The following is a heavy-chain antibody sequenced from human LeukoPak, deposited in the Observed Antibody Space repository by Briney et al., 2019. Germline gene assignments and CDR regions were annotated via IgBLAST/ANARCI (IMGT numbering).Heavy chain of an antibody. CDR1: GFTFSSYS. J-gene: IGHJ4*02. D-gene: IGHD3-22*01. CDR2: ISSSSSSI. CDR3: ARPHYYDSTGRSYFDY. Sequence: GGSLRLSCAASGFTFSSYSMNWVRQAPGKGLEWVSSISSSSSSIYYADSVKGRFTISRDNAKNSLYLQMNSLRAEDTAVYYCARPHYYDSTGRSYFDYWGQGTLVTVSS. V-gene: IGHV3-21*01.